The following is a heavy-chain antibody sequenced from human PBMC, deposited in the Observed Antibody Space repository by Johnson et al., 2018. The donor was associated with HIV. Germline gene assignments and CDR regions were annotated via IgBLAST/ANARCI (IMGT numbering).Heavy chain of an antibody. CDR1: RFTFSRYA. CDR2: IWYDGSNK. J-gene: IGHJ3*02. D-gene: IGHD3-16*02. Sequence: QVQLVESGGGVVQPGRSLRLSCAASRFTFSRYAMHWVRQAPGKGLEWVAVIWYDGSNKYYADSVKGRFTISRDNSKNTLYLQMNSLSAEDTAVYFCARGPIADDAFDIWGQGTMVTVSS. V-gene: IGHV3-30*04. CDR3: ARGPIADDAFDI.